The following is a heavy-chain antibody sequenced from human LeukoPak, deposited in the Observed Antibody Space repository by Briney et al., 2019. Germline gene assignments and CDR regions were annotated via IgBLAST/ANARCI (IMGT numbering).Heavy chain of an antibody. CDR1: GYTFTGYY. J-gene: IGHJ4*02. Sequence: ASVKVSCKASGYTFTGYYMHWVRQAPGQGLEWTGWINPNSGGTNYAQKFQGRVTMTRDTSISTAYMELSRLRSDDTAVYYCARVRYSGSYLFDYWGQGTLVTVSS. D-gene: IGHD1-26*01. V-gene: IGHV1-2*02. CDR2: INPNSGGT. CDR3: ARVRYSGSYLFDY.